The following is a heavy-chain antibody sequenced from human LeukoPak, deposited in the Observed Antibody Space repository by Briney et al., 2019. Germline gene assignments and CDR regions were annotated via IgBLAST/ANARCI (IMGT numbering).Heavy chain of an antibody. V-gene: IGHV3-7*01. D-gene: IGHD2-8*01. J-gene: IGHJ5*01. Sequence: GGSLRLSCAASGFTFTTYWMSWVRQAPGKGLEWVANIKHDGSEKNYVDSVKGRFTISRDNAKNSLYLRMNSLRAEDTAVYFCAREEWWFDYWGQGTLVTVSS. CDR1: GFTFTTYW. CDR2: IKHDGSEK. CDR3: AREEWWFDY.